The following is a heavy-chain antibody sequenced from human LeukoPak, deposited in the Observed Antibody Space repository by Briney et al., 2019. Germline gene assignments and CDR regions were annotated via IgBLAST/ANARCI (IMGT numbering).Heavy chain of an antibody. V-gene: IGHV1-69*04. J-gene: IGHJ4*02. CDR2: IIPILGIA. CDR1: GGTFSSYA. D-gene: IGHD5-18*01. CDR3: ARVDTTMVIDY. Sequence: SVKVSCKASGGTFSSYAISWVRQAPGQGLEWMGRIIPILGIANYAQKFQGRVTITADKSTSTAYMELSSLRSEDTAVYYCARVDTTMVIDYWGQGTLVTVSS.